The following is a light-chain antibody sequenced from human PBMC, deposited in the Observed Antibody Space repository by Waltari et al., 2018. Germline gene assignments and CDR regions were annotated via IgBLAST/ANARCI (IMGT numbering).Light chain of an antibody. CDR1: SSTIGNNF. CDR2: DDN. V-gene: IGLV1-51*01. Sequence: QSVLTQPPSVSAAPGQKVTISCSGSSSTIGNNFVFWYQQLPGTAPKLLIYDDNERPSGILGRFSGSKSGTSATRGITGLQTGEEADYYCGTWDSSLSVVVFGGGTKVTVL. J-gene: IGLJ2*01. CDR3: GTWDSSLSVVV.